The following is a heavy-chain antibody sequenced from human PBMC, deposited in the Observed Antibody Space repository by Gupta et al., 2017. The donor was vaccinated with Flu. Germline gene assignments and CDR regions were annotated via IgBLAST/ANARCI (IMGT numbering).Heavy chain of an antibody. V-gene: IGHV3-33*06. J-gene: IGHJ4*02. CDR3: AKPYNYDSRSLYYFDS. CDR1: YG. CDR2: IWYDESDR. D-gene: IGHD3-22*01. Sequence: YGMQWVRQAPGKGLEWVAVIWYDESDRYYADSVKGRFTISRDNSKNTLYLQMNSLSAEDTAVYYCAKPYNYDSRSLYYFDSWGQGTLVTVSS.